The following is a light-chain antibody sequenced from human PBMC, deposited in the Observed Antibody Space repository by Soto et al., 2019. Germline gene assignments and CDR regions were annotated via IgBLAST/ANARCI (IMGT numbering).Light chain of an antibody. CDR2: AAS. J-gene: IGKJ2*01. V-gene: IGKV1-9*01. CDR1: QGISSY. Sequence: IQLTQSPSSLSASVGDRVTITCRASQGISSYLAWYQQKPGKAPKLLIYAASTLQSGVPSRFSGSGSGTDFTLTISSLLPEDFATYYCQQLNSYPRYTFGQGTKLEIK. CDR3: QQLNSYPRYT.